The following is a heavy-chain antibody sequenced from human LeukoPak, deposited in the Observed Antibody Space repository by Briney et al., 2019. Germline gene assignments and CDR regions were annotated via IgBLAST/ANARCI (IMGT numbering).Heavy chain of an antibody. V-gene: IGHV1-8*01. D-gene: IGHD1-26*01. CDR1: GYTFTSYD. CDR3: ARGRFRWELEIRDFDY. J-gene: IGHJ4*02. CDR2: VNPNSGNT. Sequence: GASVKVSCKASGYTFTSYDINWVRQATGQGLEWRGWVNPNSGNTGYAQTFQGRVTMTRNTSISTAYMELSSLRSEDTAVYYCARGRFRWELEIRDFDYWGQGTLVTVSS.